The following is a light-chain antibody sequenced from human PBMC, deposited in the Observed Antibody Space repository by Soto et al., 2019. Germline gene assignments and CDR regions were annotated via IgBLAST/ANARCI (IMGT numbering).Light chain of an antibody. CDR3: QQYTNWPPWT. CDR2: GAS. CDR1: ESIRT. J-gene: IGKJ1*01. V-gene: IGKV3-15*01. Sequence: EIVMTQSPATLSVSPWERATLSCRASESIRTLAWYKQKPGQAPRLLIYGASTRATGIPARFSGSGSGTEFTLTISSLQSEDFAVYYCQQYTNWPPWTFGQGTKVDIK.